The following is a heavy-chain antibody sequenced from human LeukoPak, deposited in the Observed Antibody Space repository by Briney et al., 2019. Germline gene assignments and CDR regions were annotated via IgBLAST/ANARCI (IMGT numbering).Heavy chain of an antibody. CDR3: ARDQDIVVVPAADVWFDP. D-gene: IGHD2-2*01. J-gene: IGHJ5*02. CDR1: GFTFSSYG. V-gene: IGHV3-33*01. Sequence: QPGRSLRLSCAASGFTFSSYGMHWVRQAPGKGLEWVAVIWYDGSNKYYADSVKGRFTISRDNSKNTLCLQMNSLRAEDTAVYYCARDQDIVVVPAADVWFDPWGQGTLVTVSS. CDR2: IWYDGSNK.